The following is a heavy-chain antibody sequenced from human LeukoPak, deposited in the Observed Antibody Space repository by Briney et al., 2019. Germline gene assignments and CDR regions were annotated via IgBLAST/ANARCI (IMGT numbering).Heavy chain of an antibody. CDR1: GGSISSSN. D-gene: IGHD3-16*01. Sequence: TLSLTCAVSGGSISSSNWWSWVRQPPGKGLEWVAVISYDGSNKYYADSVKGRFTISRDNSKNTLYLQMNSLRAEDTAVYYCARDHYGYWGQGTLVTVSS. J-gene: IGHJ4*02. V-gene: IGHV3-30-3*01. CDR3: ARDHYGY. CDR2: ISYDGSNK.